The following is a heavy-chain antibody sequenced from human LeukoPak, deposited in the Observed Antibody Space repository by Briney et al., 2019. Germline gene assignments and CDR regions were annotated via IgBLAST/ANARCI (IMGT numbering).Heavy chain of an antibody. D-gene: IGHD5-24*01. CDR1: GFTFSSYG. Sequence: PGGSLRLSCAASGFTFSSYGMHWVRQAPGKGLEWVSAISGSGGSTYYADSVKGRFTISRDNSKNTLYLQMNSLRAEDTAVYYCARSDGYTPLFDYWGQGTLVTVSS. CDR2: ISGSGGST. V-gene: IGHV3-23*01. J-gene: IGHJ4*02. CDR3: ARSDGYTPLFDY.